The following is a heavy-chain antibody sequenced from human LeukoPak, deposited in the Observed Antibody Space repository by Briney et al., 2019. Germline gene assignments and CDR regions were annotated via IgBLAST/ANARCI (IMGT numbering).Heavy chain of an antibody. Sequence: SETLSLTCTVSGVSISSYYWTWIRQPPGKGLDWIGNIDYSGNTKYNPSLKSRVTISVDTSKNQFSLKLSSVTAADTAVYYCARWYYDSSGYRYFDYWGQGTLVTVSS. CDR1: GVSISSYY. D-gene: IGHD3-22*01. V-gene: IGHV4-59*01. CDR3: ARWYYDSSGYRYFDY. CDR2: IDYSGNT. J-gene: IGHJ4*02.